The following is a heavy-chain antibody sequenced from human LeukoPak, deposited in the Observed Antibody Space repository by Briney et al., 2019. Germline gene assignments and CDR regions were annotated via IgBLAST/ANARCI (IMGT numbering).Heavy chain of an antibody. Sequence: GGSVRLSCAASGFTFNNYVLSWVRQAPGKGLEWVCTINGGGCNTYYAHTVKGRFTISRDNSKNTLSLQVNTLRAEDTAVYFCARASGIYGSGWYFDYWGQGALVTVSS. J-gene: IGHJ4*02. D-gene: IGHD6-19*01. V-gene: IGHV3-23*01. CDR2: INGGGCNT. CDR3: ARASGIYGSGWYFDY. CDR1: GFTFNNYV.